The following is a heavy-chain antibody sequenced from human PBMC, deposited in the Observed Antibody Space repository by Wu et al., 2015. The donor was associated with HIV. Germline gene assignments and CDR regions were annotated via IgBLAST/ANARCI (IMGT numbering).Heavy chain of an antibody. CDR2: INPNSGGT. D-gene: IGHD5-12*01. CDR3: AINTDSVATSSYSLGV. V-gene: IGHV1-2*02. Sequence: QVQLVQSGAEVKKPGASVKVSCKASGYTFTGYYMHWVRQAPGQGLEWMGWINPNSGGTNYAQKFQGRVTMTRDTSISTAYMELSSLRSEDTAVYYCAINTDSVATSSYSLGVWGQGTVVTVSS. CDR1: GYTFTGYY. J-gene: IGHJ6*02.